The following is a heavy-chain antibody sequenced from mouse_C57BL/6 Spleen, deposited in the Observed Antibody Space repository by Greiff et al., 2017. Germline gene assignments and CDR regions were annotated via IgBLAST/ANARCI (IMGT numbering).Heavy chain of an antibody. J-gene: IGHJ4*01. CDR1: GYAFSSSW. CDR3: ARGLYYGYDGDYYAMDY. D-gene: IGHD2-2*01. CDR2: IYPGDGDT. Sequence: VQLQQSGPELVKPGASVKISCKASGYAFSSSWMNWVKQRPGKGLEWIGRIYPGDGDTNYNGKFKGKATLTADKSSSTAYMQLSSLTSEDSAVYFCARGLYYGYDGDYYAMDYWGQGTSGTVSS. V-gene: IGHV1-82*01.